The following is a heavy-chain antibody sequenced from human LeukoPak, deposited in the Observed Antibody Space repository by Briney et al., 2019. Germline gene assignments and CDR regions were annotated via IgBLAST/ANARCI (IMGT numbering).Heavy chain of an antibody. CDR1: GGSISSYY. CDR2: IYYSGST. D-gene: IGHD2-2*01. J-gene: IGHJ4*02. CDR3: AREILDCSSTSCYPVFDY. Sequence: SETLSLTCTVSGGSISSYYWSWIRQPPGKGLEWIGYIYYSGSTNYNPSLKSRVTISVDTSKNQFSLKLSSVTAADTAVYYCAREILDCSSTSCYPVFDYWGQGTLVTVSS. V-gene: IGHV4-59*01.